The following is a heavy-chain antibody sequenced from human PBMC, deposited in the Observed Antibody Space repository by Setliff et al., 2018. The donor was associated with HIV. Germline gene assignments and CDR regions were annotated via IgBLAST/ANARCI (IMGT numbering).Heavy chain of an antibody. Sequence: GASVKVSCKASGYNFTSNGISWVRQAPGQGLEWMGRISASKGNTKYTQDFQGRVTMTTDTSTSTAYMELRSLRSDDTAVYYCATSSRIYYYSYMDVWGKGTTVTVSS. CDR3: ATSSRIYYYSYMDV. V-gene: IGHV1-18*01. D-gene: IGHD2-2*01. CDR1: GYNFTSNG. CDR2: ISASKGNT. J-gene: IGHJ6*03.